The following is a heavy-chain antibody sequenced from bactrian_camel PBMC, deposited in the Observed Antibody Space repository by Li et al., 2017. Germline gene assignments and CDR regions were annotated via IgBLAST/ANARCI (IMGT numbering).Heavy chain of an antibody. V-gene: IGHV3S53*01. J-gene: IGHJ6*01. CDR3: AADLRWCRSGYFDPHGRVGY. CDR1: LLFNSGYC. D-gene: IGHD2*01. CDR2: IDNDGRT. Sequence: HVQLVESGGASVQPGGSLRLSCEPSLLFNSGYCMGWFRQAPGKEREGVGDIDNDGRTRYTDSVKGRFTLSKGSAMSSLHLEMRSLKPDDTAIYYCAADLRWCRSGYFDPHGRVGYWGQGTQVTV.